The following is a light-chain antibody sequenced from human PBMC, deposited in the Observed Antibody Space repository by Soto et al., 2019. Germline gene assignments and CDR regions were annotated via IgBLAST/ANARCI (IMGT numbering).Light chain of an antibody. CDR2: DAS. CDR3: QQYSSYSS. CDR1: QSISGW. J-gene: IGKJ2*01. Sequence: DIQMTQSPSTLSASVGDRVTITCRASQSISGWLAWYQQKPGRAPNLLISDASSLESGVPSRFSGSGSGTEFTLTISGLQPDDFATYYCQQYSSYSSFGQGTKLEIK. V-gene: IGKV1-5*01.